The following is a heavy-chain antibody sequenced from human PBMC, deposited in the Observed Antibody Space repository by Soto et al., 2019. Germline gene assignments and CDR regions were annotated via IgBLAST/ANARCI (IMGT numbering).Heavy chain of an antibody. V-gene: IGHV3-9*01. J-gene: IGHJ6*02. D-gene: IGHD3-10*01. CDR2: ISWNSGSI. Sequence: EVQLVESGGGLVQPGRSLRLSCAASEFSFDDYAMHWVRQAPGKGLEWVSGISWNSGSIGYADSVRGRFTISRDNAKNSLYLQMNTLRTEDTALYFCAKDIGAYYASGSYYKGAGNGMDVWGQGTTVIVSS. CDR3: AKDIGAYYASGSYYKGAGNGMDV. CDR1: EFSFDDYA.